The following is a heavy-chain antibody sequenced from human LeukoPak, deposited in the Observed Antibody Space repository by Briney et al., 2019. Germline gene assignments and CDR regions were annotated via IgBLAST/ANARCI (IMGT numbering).Heavy chain of an antibody. CDR3: ARGPAAAGYYCYYYGMDV. CDR2: IIPIFGTA. Sequence: APVKVSCKASGGTFSSYAISWVRQAPGQGLEWMGGIIPIFGTANYAQKFQGRVTITADESTSTAYMELSSLRSEDTAVYYCARGPAAAGYYCYYYGMDVWGKGTTVTVSS. J-gene: IGHJ6*04. D-gene: IGHD6-13*01. V-gene: IGHV1-69*13. CDR1: GGTFSSYA.